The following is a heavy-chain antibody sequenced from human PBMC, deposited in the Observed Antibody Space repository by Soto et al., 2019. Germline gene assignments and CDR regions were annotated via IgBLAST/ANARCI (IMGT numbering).Heavy chain of an antibody. V-gene: IGHV4-30-4*01. Sequence: QVPRQESGPGLVEPSQPLSLPCTVSGASISSGEPYWGWIRQPPGRCLEWCGYISYSGTTYSRPSLQSRVTISVDTSKNQSYLKLNSVTADDTAVYYCARGAYSDSSSYFDYWGQGTLVPVSS. CDR2: ISYSGTT. CDR3: ARGAYSDSSSYFDY. CDR1: GASISSGEPY. J-gene: IGHJ4*02. D-gene: IGHD6-6*01.